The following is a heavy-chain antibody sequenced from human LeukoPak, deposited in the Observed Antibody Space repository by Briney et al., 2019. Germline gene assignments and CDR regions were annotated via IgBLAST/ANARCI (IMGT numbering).Heavy chain of an antibody. CDR1: GFTFSSYA. V-gene: IGHV3-23*01. D-gene: IGHD3-16*01. J-gene: IGHJ4*02. CDR2: ISGSGGST. Sequence: QAGGSLRLSCAASGFTFSSYAMSWVRQAPGKGLEWVSAISGSGGSTYYADSVKGRFTISRDNSKNTLYLQMNSLRAEDTAVYYCARDDSNTLFRGNWQRGGGYYFDYWGQGTLVTVSS. CDR3: ARDDSNTLFRGNWQRGGGYYFDY.